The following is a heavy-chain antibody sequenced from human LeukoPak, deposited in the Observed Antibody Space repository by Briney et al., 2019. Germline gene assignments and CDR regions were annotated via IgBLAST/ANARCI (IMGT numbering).Heavy chain of an antibody. D-gene: IGHD6-13*01. Sequence: RASVKVSCKASGYTFTSYYMHWVRQAPGQGLEWMGIINPSGGNTNYAQKLQGRVTMTTDTSTSTAYMELRSLRSDDTAVYYCARARYSSSWYIPYYGMDVWGQGTTVTVSS. V-gene: IGHV1-46*01. J-gene: IGHJ6*02. CDR3: ARARYSSSWYIPYYGMDV. CDR1: GYTFTSYY. CDR2: INPSGGNT.